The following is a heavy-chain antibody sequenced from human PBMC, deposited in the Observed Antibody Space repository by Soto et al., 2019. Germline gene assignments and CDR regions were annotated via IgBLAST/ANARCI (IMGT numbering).Heavy chain of an antibody. CDR1: GFIFSNYA. Sequence: GGSLRLSCAASGFIFSNYAMTWVRQAPGKGLEWVSSIGTTGTATYYADSVKGRFTISRDNSRNTLYLQMNSLRAEDTALYYCAQGSSATGYVYWGQGTLVTVSS. V-gene: IGHV3-23*01. D-gene: IGHD3-9*01. CDR3: AQGSSATGYVY. J-gene: IGHJ4*02. CDR2: IGTTGTAT.